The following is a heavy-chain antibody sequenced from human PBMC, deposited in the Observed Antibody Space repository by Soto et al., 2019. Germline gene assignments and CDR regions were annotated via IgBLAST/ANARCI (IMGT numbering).Heavy chain of an antibody. Sequence: QVQLVQSGAEVKKPGASVKVSCKASGYTFSSYGINWVRQAPGQGLEWLGWVSPYDGYTNYAQMLQGRVSMTTDTATKTAYMEVRGVRSDDTAVYYCARGGYYDSSGSRNYFYYGMNVWGQGTTVTVSS. V-gene: IGHV1-18*01. CDR2: VSPYDGYT. CDR1: GYTFSSYG. CDR3: ARGGYYDSSGSRNYFYYGMNV. D-gene: IGHD3-22*01. J-gene: IGHJ6*02.